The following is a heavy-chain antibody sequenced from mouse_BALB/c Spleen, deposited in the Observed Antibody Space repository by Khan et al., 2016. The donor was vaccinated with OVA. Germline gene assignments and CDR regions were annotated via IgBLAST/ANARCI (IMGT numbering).Heavy chain of an antibody. J-gene: IGHJ1*01. V-gene: IGHV9-3-1*01. Sequence: QIQLVQSGPELKKPGETVTISCKVSGYTFTNYGLNWVKQAPGKGLKWMGWINTYTGEPTYADDFKGRFAISLATSANTAYLQINNLENADTATYFCAGSAAYWCVDVWGAGTTVTVSS. CDR3: AGSAAYWCVDV. CDR2: INTYTGEP. CDR1: GYTFTNYG.